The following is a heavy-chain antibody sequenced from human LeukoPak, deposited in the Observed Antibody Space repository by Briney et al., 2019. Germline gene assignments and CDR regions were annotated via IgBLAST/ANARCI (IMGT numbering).Heavy chain of an antibody. CDR3: AKDGVDV. D-gene: IGHD2-8*01. Sequence: GGSLRLSCAASGFTFSSYSMNWVRQAPGKGLEWVSTMSAGGGSTYYADSVEGRFTISRDNSKNRLYLQMNSLRAEDTAVYYCAKDGVDVWGQGTTVIVSS. CDR1: GFTFSSYS. CDR2: MSAGGGST. J-gene: IGHJ6*02. V-gene: IGHV3-23*01.